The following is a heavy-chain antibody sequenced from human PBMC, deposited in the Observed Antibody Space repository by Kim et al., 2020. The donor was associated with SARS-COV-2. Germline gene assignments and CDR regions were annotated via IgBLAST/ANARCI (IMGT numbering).Heavy chain of an antibody. V-gene: IGHV3-53*04. CDR3: ARGLIKVGYYYMDV. D-gene: IGHD3-16*01. Sequence: ADAVKGRFTISRRNSKNTLYIQMNSLRAEDTAVYYCARGLIKVGYYYMDVWGKGTTVTVSS. J-gene: IGHJ6*03.